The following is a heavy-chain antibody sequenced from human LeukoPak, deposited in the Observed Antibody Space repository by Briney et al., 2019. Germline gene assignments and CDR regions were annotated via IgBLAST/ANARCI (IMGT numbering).Heavy chain of an antibody. J-gene: IGHJ4*02. V-gene: IGHV3-9*01. CDR3: AKARGYSYGAFDY. CDR2: ISWNSGSI. D-gene: IGHD5-18*01. Sequence: WVSGISWNSGSIGYADSVKGRFTISRDNAKNSLYLQMNSLRAEDTALYYCAKARGYSYGAFDYWGQGTLVTVSS.